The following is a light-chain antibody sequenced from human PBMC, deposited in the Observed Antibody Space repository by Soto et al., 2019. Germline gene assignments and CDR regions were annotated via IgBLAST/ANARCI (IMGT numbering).Light chain of an antibody. J-gene: IGKJ2*01. CDR2: WAS. Sequence: IVMTQSPDSLAVSLSETAAIDCKSSQSVLYSSNNENYLAWYQQKPGQPPKLLIYWASTRESGVPDRFSGSGSGPDFNLTISSLQAEDVAVYYCQQYYSTPYTFGQGTKLEIK. CDR3: QQYYSTPYT. V-gene: IGKV4-1*01. CDR1: QSVLYSSNNENY.